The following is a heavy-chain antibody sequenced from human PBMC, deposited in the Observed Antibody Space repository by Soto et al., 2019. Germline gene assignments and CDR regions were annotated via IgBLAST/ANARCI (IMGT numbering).Heavy chain of an antibody. V-gene: IGHV3-30-3*01. CDR3: ARVLGGMATVPFDY. Sequence: PGGSLRLSCAASGFTFSSYAMHWVRQAPGTGLEWVAVISYEGSNKYYADSVKGRFTISRDNSTNTLYLQMNSLRTEDTAVYYCARVLGGMATVPFDYWGQGALVTVSS. J-gene: IGHJ4*02. D-gene: IGHD4-4*01. CDR2: ISYEGSNK. CDR1: GFTFSSYA.